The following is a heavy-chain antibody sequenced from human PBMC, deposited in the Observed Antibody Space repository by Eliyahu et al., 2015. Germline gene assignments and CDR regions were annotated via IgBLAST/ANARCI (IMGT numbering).Heavy chain of an antibody. V-gene: IGHV4-34*01. CDR1: XGSFXGYY. CDR2: INHSGST. CDR3: ARLGVVVYYYYYGMDV. Sequence: QVQLQQWXAGLLKPSETLPLTCAXXXGSFXGYYWSWIRQPPGKGLEXIGEINHSGSTNYNPSLKSRVTISVDTSKNQFSLKLSSVTAADTAVYYCARLGVVVYYYYYGMDVWGQGTTVTVSS. D-gene: IGHD3-22*01. J-gene: IGHJ6*02.